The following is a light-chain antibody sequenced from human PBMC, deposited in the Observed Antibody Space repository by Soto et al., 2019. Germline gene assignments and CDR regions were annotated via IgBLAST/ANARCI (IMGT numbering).Light chain of an antibody. Sequence: QSVLTQPASVSGSPGQSITISCTGTSSDVGGYNYVSWYQQHPGKAPKLMMYDVSNRTSGVSNRFSGSKSGNTASLTISGLQAEDEADYYCSSYTSSSTPFVFGTGTKLTVL. CDR1: SSDVGGYNY. V-gene: IGLV2-14*01. CDR3: SSYTSSSTPFV. CDR2: DVS. J-gene: IGLJ1*01.